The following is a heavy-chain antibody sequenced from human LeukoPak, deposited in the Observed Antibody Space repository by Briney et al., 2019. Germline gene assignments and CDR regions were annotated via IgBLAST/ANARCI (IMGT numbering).Heavy chain of an antibody. Sequence: GASVKVSCKASGHTFTSYYMHWVRQAPGQGLEWMGIINPSGGSTSYAQKFQGRVTMTRDTSTSTVYMELSSLRSEDTAVYYCARASDSSGYYAPQHYFDYWGQGTLVTVSS. D-gene: IGHD3-22*01. J-gene: IGHJ4*02. CDR3: ARASDSSGYYAPQHYFDY. CDR1: GHTFTSYY. CDR2: INPSGGST. V-gene: IGHV1-46*03.